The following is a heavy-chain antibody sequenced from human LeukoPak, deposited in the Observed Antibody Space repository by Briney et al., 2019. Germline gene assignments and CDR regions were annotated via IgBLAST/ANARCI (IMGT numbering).Heavy chain of an antibody. CDR1: GYRFADYW. D-gene: IGHD5-24*01. CDR3: ARPVEMATSPFDY. J-gene: IGHJ4*02. Sequence: GESLRISCKGSGYRFADYWIAWVRQVPGQGLEWMGIIYPDDSDTRYSPSFLGQVTISADKSISTAYLQWSSLKAPDTAMYYCARPVEMATSPFDYWGQGTLVTVSS. CDR2: IYPDDSDT. V-gene: IGHV5-51*01.